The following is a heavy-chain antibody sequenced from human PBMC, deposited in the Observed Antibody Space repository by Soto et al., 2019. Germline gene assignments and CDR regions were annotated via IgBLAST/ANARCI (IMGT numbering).Heavy chain of an antibody. J-gene: IGHJ4*02. Sequence: PSETLSLTCTVSGGSISSGDYYWSWIRQPPGKGLEWIGYIYYSGSTYYNPSLKSRVTISVDTSKNQFSLKLSSVTAADTAVYYCARVKTLLWFGELLAEFEYWGQGTLLTVSS. CDR2: IYYSGST. CDR3: ARVKTLLWFGELLAEFEY. V-gene: IGHV4-30-4*01. CDR1: GGSISSGDYY. D-gene: IGHD3-10*01.